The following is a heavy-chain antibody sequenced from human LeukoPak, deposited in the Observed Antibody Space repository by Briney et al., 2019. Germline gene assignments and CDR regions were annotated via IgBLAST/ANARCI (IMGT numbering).Heavy chain of an antibody. CDR1: GYTFTGYY. CDR3: ARDSDYDFWSGQPYYYYYGMDV. Sequence: GASVKVSCKASGYTFTGYYMHWVRQAPGQGLEWMGWINPNSGGTNYAQKFQGRVTMTRDTSISTAYMELRSLRSDDTAVYYCARDSDYDFWSGQPYYYYYGMDVWGQGTTVTVSS. CDR2: INPNSGGT. D-gene: IGHD3-3*01. J-gene: IGHJ6*02. V-gene: IGHV1-2*02.